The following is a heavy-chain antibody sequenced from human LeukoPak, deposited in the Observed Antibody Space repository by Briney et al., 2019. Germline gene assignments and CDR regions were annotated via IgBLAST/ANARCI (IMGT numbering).Heavy chain of an antibody. Sequence: SETLSLTCTVSGGSISSSSYYWGWIRQPPGKGLEWIGSIYYSGSTNYNPSLKSRVTMSVDTSKNQFSLKLSSVTAADTAVYYCAREAGYCSSTSCYEMRTPSWFDPWGQGTLVTVSS. V-gene: IGHV4-39*07. J-gene: IGHJ5*02. CDR1: GGSISSSSYY. CDR2: IYYSGST. D-gene: IGHD2-2*01. CDR3: AREAGYCSSTSCYEMRTPSWFDP.